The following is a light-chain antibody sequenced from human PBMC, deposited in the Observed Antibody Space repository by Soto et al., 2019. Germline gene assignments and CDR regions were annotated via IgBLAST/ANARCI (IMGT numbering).Light chain of an antibody. CDR3: QQSGSSFYT. J-gene: IGKJ2*01. CDR2: GAS. V-gene: IGKV3-20*01. CDR1: QSVSSAY. Sequence: EIVLTQSPGTLSLSPGERATLSCRARQSVSSAYLAWYQQIPGQAPRLLIYGASSRATGIPDRFSGSGSGTDFTLTVSGLEPEDFAVYCCQQSGSSFYTFGQGTKLEI.